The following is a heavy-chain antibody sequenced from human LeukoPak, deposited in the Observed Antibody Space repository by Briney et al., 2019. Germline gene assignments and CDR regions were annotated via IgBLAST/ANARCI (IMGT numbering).Heavy chain of an antibody. CDR2: ISSSGAYI. Sequence: GGSLRLSCAASGFTFSSYSINWVRQAPGKGLEWVSSISSSGAYIYYADSVKGRFTISRDNAKNSLYLQMSSLRAEDTAVYHCASPGSCSSTSCYVGYMDVWGKGTTVTVSS. CDR3: ASPGSCSSTSCYVGYMDV. J-gene: IGHJ6*03. D-gene: IGHD2-2*01. V-gene: IGHV3-21*01. CDR1: GFTFSSYS.